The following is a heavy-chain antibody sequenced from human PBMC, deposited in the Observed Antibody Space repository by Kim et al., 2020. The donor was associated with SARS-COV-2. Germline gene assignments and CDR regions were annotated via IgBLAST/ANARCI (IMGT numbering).Heavy chain of an antibody. CDR3: ARDRPVAANGGFYNWFDP. CDR2: TYYRSKWYN. V-gene: IGHV6-1*01. D-gene: IGHD6-19*01. Sequence: SQTLSLTCAISGDSVSSNSAAWNWIRQSPSRGLEWLGRTYYRSKWYNDYAVSVKSRITINPDTSKNQFSLQLNSVTPEDTAVYYCARDRPVAANGGFYNWFDPWGQGTLVTVSS. J-gene: IGHJ5*02. CDR1: GDSVSSNSAA.